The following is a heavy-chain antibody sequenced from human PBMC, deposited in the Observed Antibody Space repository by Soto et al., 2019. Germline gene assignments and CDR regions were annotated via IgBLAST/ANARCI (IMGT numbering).Heavy chain of an antibody. CDR1: GYTFSPFW. J-gene: IGHJ3*01. V-gene: IGHV3-74*01. Sequence: EVQLVESGGGLVQPGESLRLSCEASGYTFSPFWMHWVRQAPGKGLVWVSHINSDGSTKLYADSVKGRFPISRENAKNTLYLQRNSVKADDTAVYYGVRDRGKSDSFNVWGRGTMVTVSS. CDR3: VRDRGKSDSFNV. CDR2: INSDGSTK. D-gene: IGHD3-10*01.